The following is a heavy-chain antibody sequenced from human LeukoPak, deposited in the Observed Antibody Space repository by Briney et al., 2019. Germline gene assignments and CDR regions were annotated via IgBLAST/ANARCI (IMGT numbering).Heavy chain of an antibody. CDR3: ATDLPNHYDSSGYYGY. V-gene: IGHV1-24*01. CDR2: FDPEDGET. CDR1: GYTLTELS. J-gene: IGHJ4*02. D-gene: IGHD3-22*01. Sequence: GASVKVSCKVSGYTLTELSMHWVRQAPGKGLEWMGGFDPEDGETIYAQKFQGRVTMTEDTSTDTAYMELSSLRSEDTAVYYCATDLPNHYDSSGYYGYWGQGTLVTVSS.